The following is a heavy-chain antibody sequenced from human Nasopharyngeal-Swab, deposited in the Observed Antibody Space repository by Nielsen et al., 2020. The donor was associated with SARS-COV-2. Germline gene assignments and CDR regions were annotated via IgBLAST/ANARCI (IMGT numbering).Heavy chain of an antibody. CDR3: ARENNWEALRYIDL. D-gene: IGHD1-20*01. CDR2: INKDGSEK. J-gene: IGHJ2*01. Sequence: GESLKISCAASGFNFSTYWMTWVRQAPGKGLEWVANINKDGSEKYHVGSVKGRFTISRDNAKSSLYLQMNSLRVEDTALYYCARENNWEALRYIDLWGRGTLVTVSS. V-gene: IGHV3-7*03. CDR1: GFNFSTYW.